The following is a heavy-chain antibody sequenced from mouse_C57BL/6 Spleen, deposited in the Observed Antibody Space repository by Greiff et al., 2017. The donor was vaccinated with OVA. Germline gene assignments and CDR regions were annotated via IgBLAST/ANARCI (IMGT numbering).Heavy chain of an antibody. J-gene: IGHJ2*01. D-gene: IGHD4-1*01. CDR1: GYSITSGYY. CDR3: ATGVYFDY. Sequence: EVKVEESGPGLVKPSQSLSLTCSVTGYSITSGYYWNWIRQFPGNKLEWMGYISYDGSNNYNPSLKNRITITRDTSKNQFFLKLNSVTTEDTATYSCATGVYFDYWGQGTTLTVSS. CDR2: ISYDGSN. V-gene: IGHV3-6*01.